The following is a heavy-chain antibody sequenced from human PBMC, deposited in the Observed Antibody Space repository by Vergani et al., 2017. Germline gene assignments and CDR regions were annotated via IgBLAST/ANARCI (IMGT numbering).Heavy chain of an antibody. Sequence: QVQLVESGGGVVQPGESLRLSCAASGFPFSTYGMHWVRQAPGKGLEWVAFIQKDGIDKFYADSVRGRFTISRDISKNTLYLQMNSLRAEDTAVYYCARDGALYCSSTSCSRYYYMDVWGKGTTVTVTS. D-gene: IGHD2-2*01. CDR1: GFPFSTYG. J-gene: IGHJ6*03. V-gene: IGHV3-30*02. CDR3: ARDGALYCSSTSCSRYYYMDV. CDR2: IQKDGIDK.